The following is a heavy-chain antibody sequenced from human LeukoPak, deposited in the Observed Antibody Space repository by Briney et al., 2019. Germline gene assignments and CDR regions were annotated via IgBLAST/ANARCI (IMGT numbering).Heavy chain of an antibody. Sequence: SETLSPTCAVYGGSLSNYYWSWIRQPPGKGLEWIGEINHSGSTKYNPSLKSRVTISVDMSKNQFSLELNSVTAADTAVYYCARGPASGSNFAWFDPWGQGTLVTVSS. CDR3: ARGPASGSNFAWFDP. CDR2: INHSGST. J-gene: IGHJ5*02. CDR1: GGSLSNYY. V-gene: IGHV4-34*01. D-gene: IGHD3-10*01.